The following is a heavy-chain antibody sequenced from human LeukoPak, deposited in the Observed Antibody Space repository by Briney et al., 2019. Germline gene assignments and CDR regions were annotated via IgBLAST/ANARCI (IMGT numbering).Heavy chain of an antibody. J-gene: IGHJ4*02. CDR2: MNPNSGNT. V-gene: IGHV1-8*01. CDR3: ARNFGGNNYELGIGY. D-gene: IGHD3-16*01. CDR1: GYTFTSYD. Sequence: GASVKVSCKASGYTFTSYDIDWVRQATGQGLEWMGWMNPNSGNTGYAQKFQGRVTMTRNTSISTAYMELSSPRSEDTAVYYCARNFGGNNYELGIGYWGQGTLVTVSS.